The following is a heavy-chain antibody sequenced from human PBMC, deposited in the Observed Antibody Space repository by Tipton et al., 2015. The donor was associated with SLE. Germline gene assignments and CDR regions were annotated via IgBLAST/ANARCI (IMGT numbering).Heavy chain of an antibody. J-gene: IGHJ4*01. CDR3: ARGLRYYDFWSGYFGY. D-gene: IGHD3-3*01. CDR1: GFTFSNYG. CDR2: IWYDGSNK. V-gene: IGHV3-33*01. Sequence: RSLRLSCAASGFTFSNYGIHWVRQAPGKGLEWVGVIWYDGSNKYYADSVKGRFTISRDNAKNSLYLQMNSLRAEDTAVYYCARGLRYYDFWSGYFGYWGHGTLVTVSS.